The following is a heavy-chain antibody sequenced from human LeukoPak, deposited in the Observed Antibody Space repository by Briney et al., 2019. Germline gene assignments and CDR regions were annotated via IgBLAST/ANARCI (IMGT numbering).Heavy chain of an antibody. CDR1: GLTLSTYN. CDR3: ARFAAGGSYYYYMDV. J-gene: IGHJ6*03. Sequence: PGGSLRLSCAASGLTLSTYNMNWVRQAPGKGLEWVATLKQDGSETNYVDSVRGRFTISRDNAKNSLYLQMNSLRAEDTAVYYCARFAAGGSYYYYMDVWGKGTTVTVSS. CDR2: LKQDGSET. D-gene: IGHD6-25*01. V-gene: IGHV3-7*01.